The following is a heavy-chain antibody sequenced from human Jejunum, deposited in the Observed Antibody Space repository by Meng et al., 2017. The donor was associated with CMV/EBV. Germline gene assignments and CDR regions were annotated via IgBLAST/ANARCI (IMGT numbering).Heavy chain of an antibody. J-gene: IGHJ4*02. Sequence: FSGSAVHWVRPASGHGLELVGRIRGKAHSYATAYAASVKGRFTISRDDSKNTAYLQMNSLKTEDTAVYYCTRADSSNYGSLFDYWGQGTLVTVSS. CDR2: IRGKAHSYAT. V-gene: IGHV3-73*01. CDR3: TRADSSNYGSLFDY. CDR1: FSGSA. D-gene: IGHD4-11*01.